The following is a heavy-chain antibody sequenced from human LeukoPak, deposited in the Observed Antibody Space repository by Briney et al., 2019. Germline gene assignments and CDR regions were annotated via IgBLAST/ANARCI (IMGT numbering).Heavy chain of an antibody. D-gene: IGHD3/OR15-3a*01. V-gene: IGHV4-59*01. CDR3: ARVHLDWSPGLCDP. J-gene: IGHJ5*02. CDR1: GGSISSYY. Sequence: PSETLSLTCTVSGGSISSYYWSWIRQPPGKGLEWIGYIYYSGSTNYNPSLKSRVTISVDTSKNQFSLKLSSVTAADTAVYYCARVHLDWSPGLCDPWAQGTRDRVFS. CDR2: IYYSGST.